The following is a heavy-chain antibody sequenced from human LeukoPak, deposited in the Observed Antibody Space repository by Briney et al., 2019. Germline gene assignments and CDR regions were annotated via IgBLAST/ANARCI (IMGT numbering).Heavy chain of an antibody. J-gene: IGHJ4*01. CDR1: GFTFSNYW. D-gene: IGHD4/OR15-4a*01. CDR2: IKDDGSES. Sequence: GGSLRLSCAASGFTFSNYWMIWVRQAPGKGLEWVANIKDDGSESYYVDSVKGRFTISRDNAKNSLYLQMTSLRDEDTAVYYCARTIRGYWGQGTLVTVSS. V-gene: IGHV3-7*01. CDR3: ARTIRGY.